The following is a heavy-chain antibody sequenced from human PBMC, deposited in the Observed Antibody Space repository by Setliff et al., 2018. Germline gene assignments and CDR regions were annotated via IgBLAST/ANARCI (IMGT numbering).Heavy chain of an antibody. J-gene: IGHJ5*02. V-gene: IGHV4-34*01. CDR1: GGTFSDYY. D-gene: IGHD6-6*01. CDR2: INHRGST. CDR3: ARGRNRIAARRGNWFDP. Sequence: SETLSLTCAAYGGTFSDYYWTWIRQPPGKGLEWIGEINHRGSTNYNPSLKSRVTISVDTSKNQFSLKLSSVTAADTAVYYCARGRNRIAARRGNWFDPWGQGTLVTVSS.